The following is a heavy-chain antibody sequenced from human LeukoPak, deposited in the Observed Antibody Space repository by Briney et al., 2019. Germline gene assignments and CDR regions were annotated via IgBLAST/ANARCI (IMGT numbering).Heavy chain of an antibody. D-gene: IGHD2-2*01. J-gene: IGHJ3*01. Sequence: SVKVSCKTSGDTFRTYDIHWVRQAPGQGLEWMGRIIPIGDIADYAQKFQGRVTMTADKSTTTAYMEVRSLKSEDTAFYYCARISDSTRVTAALDVWGQGTMVTVS. V-gene: IGHV1-69*04. CDR1: GDTFRTYD. CDR3: ARISDSTRVTAALDV. CDR2: IIPIGDIA.